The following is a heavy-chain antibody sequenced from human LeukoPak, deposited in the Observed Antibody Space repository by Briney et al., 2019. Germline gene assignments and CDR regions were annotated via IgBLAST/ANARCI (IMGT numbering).Heavy chain of an antibody. V-gene: IGHV4-31*03. Sequence: SQTLSLTCTVSGGSISSGGYYWSWIRQHPGKGLEWIGYIYYSGSTYYNPSLKSRVTISVDTSKNQFSLKLSSVTAADTAVYYCARGKITMVRGVITLFDYWGQGTLVTVSS. CDR3: ARGKITMVRGVITLFDY. J-gene: IGHJ4*02. CDR1: GGSISSGGYY. CDR2: IYYSGST. D-gene: IGHD3-10*01.